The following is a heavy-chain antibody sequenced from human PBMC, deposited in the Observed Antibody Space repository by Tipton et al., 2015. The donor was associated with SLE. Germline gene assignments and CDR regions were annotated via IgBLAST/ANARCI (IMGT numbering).Heavy chain of an antibody. Sequence: TLSLTCTIYRGSFNGYHWSWIRQPPGKGLEWIGEIIYSGSTNYNPSLKSRVTISLDTSKNQFSLKLSSVTAADTAVYYCARRGVGATYWYFDLWGRGTLVTVSS. J-gene: IGHJ2*01. CDR3: ARRGVGATYWYFDL. V-gene: IGHV4-34*12. CDR2: IIYSGST. CDR1: RGSFNGYH. D-gene: IGHD1-26*01.